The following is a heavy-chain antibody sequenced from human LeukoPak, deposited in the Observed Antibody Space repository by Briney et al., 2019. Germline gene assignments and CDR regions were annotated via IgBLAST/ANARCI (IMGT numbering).Heavy chain of an antibody. CDR1: GFTVSTNS. CDR2: IKSKTDGGTT. J-gene: IGHJ4*02. D-gene: IGHD3-16*01. CDR3: TTDSTYYDYVWGSYTTAPLGY. Sequence: GGSLRLSCTVSGFTVSTNSMSWVRQAPGKGLEWVGRIKSKTDGGTTDYAAPVKGRFTISRDDSKNTLYLQMNSLKTEDTAVYSCTTDSTYYDYVWGSYTTAPLGYWGQGTLVTVSS. V-gene: IGHV3-15*01.